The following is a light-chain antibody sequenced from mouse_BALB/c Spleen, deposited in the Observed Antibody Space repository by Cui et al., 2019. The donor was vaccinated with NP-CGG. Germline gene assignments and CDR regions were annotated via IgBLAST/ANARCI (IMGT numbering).Light chain of an antibody. J-gene: IGLJ1*01. CDR1: TGAVTTSNY. V-gene: IGLV1*01. CDR3: ALCYSNHWV. CDR2: GTN. Sequence: QAVVTQESALTTSPGETVTVTCRSSTGAVTTSNYANWVQEKPDHLFTGLIGGTNDRAPGVPARFSGSLIGDKAALTITGAQTEDEAIYFCALCYSNHWVFGGGTKLTVL.